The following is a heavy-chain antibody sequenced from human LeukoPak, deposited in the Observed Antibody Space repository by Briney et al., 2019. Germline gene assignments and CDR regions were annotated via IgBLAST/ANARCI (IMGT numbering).Heavy chain of an antibody. J-gene: IGHJ3*02. CDR2: IDWDDDI. D-gene: IGHD6-13*01. Sequence: ESGPTLVNPTQTLTLTCSFSGFSLSTIEMCVSWIRHPQGKTRKWLARIDWDDDIYYSPSLKTRLTISKDTSKNQVVLIMTNMDPVDTATYYCARMAAAGNDAFDIWGQGTLVTVSS. V-gene: IGHV2-70*11. CDR1: GFSLSTIEMC. CDR3: ARMAAAGNDAFDI.